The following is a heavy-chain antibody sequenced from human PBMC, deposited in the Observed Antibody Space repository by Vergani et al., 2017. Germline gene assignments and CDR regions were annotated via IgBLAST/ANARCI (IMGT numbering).Heavy chain of an antibody. CDR2: ISGSGGST. Sequence: EVQLLESGGGLLQPGGSLRLSCAASGFTFSSYAMSWVRQAPGKGLEWVSAISGSGGSTYYADSVKGRFTISRDNSKNTLYLQMNSLRAEDTAVYYCYLSTDXARPVAGTGRLGSYYFDYWGQGTLVTVSS. J-gene: IGHJ4*02. D-gene: IGHD6-19*01. CDR1: GFTFSSYA. V-gene: IGHV3-23*01. CDR3: YLSTDXARPVAGTGRLGSYYFDY.